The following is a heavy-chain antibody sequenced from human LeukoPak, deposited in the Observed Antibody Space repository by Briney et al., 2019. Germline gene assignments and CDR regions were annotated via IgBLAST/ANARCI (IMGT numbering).Heavy chain of an antibody. V-gene: IGHV3-74*01. J-gene: IGHJ2*01. CDR3: SRVLPLTAHWYFDL. Sequence: GGSLRLSCAASGFTSSSYWMYWVRQAPGKGLLWVSRLNSDGSSATYADSVQGRFTISRDNARNTLYLQMNDLRAEDTAVYYCSRVLPLTAHWYFDLWGRGTLVTVSS. CDR1: GFTSSSYW. CDR2: LNSDGSSA.